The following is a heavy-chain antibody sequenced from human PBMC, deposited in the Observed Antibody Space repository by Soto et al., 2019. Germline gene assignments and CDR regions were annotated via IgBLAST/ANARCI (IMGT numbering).Heavy chain of an antibody. CDR1: GASISNTDW. J-gene: IGHJ4*02. V-gene: IGHV4-4*02. CDR3: AIPGAGDFDY. CDR2: IYHSGTT. D-gene: IGHD6-13*01. Sequence: SEILSLTCAVSGASISNTDWWTWVRQPPGKGLEWIGEIYHSGTTNCDPSLKSRVTISLDKSKSQFSLKLTSVTAADTAVYYCAIPGAGDFDYWGQGTLVTVSS.